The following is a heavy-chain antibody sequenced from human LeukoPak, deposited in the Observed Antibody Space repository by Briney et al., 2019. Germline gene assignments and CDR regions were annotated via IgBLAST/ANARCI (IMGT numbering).Heavy chain of an antibody. J-gene: IGHJ5*02. CDR3: ARGYVWGSYRSNWFDP. CDR2: IYYSGST. CDR1: GGSISSGGYY. Sequence: SETLSLTCTVSGGSISSGGYYWSWIRQHPGKGLEWIGYIYYSGSTYYNPSLKSRVTISVDTSKNQFSLKLSSVTAADTAVYYCARGYVWGSYRSNWFDPWGQGTLVTVSP. D-gene: IGHD3-16*02. V-gene: IGHV4-31*03.